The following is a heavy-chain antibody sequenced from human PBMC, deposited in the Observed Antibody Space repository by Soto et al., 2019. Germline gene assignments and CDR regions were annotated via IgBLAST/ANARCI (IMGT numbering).Heavy chain of an antibody. CDR1: GYSFTSYW. Sequence: GESLKISCKGSGYSFTSYWIGWVRQMPGKGLEWMGIIYPGDSDTRYSPSFQGQVTISADKSISTAYLQWSSLKAPDTAMYYCARPASGQLLFDYYYYGMDVWGQGTTVTVSS. CDR3: ARPASGQLLFDYYYYGMDV. V-gene: IGHV5-51*01. D-gene: IGHD2-2*01. J-gene: IGHJ6*02. CDR2: IYPGDSDT.